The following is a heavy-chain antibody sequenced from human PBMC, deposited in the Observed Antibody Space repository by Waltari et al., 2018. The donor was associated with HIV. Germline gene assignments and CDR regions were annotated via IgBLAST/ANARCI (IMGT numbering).Heavy chain of an antibody. D-gene: IGHD4-4*01. CDR2: SSSGSGTM. Sequence: EVQLVESGGGLVQPGGSLRLSCAASGFTFSSYNMNWVRQAPGRGLEWISDSSSGSGTMSFADSVKGRFTISRDNAKNSLYLQVNSLRDEDTAVYYCARDSRIYSYGFDIWGQGTTVTVSS. CDR1: GFTFSSYN. V-gene: IGHV3-48*02. J-gene: IGHJ3*02. CDR3: ARDSRIYSYGFDI.